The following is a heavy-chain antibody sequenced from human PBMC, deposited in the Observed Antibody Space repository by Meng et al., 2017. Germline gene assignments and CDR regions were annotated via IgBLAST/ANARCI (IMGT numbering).Heavy chain of an antibody. CDR3: AHCLYSSSCDY. J-gene: IGHJ4*02. V-gene: IGHV2-5*02. CDR1: GFSLSTCGVG. D-gene: IGHD6-13*01. Sequence: QVHLKESGSTLVQPTQTLTLTCPFSGFSLSTCGVGVGWIRQPPGKALEWLALIYWDDDKRYSPSLKSRLTITKDTSKTQVVLTMTNMDPVDTATYYCAHCLYSSSCDYWGQGTLVTVSS. CDR2: IYWDDDK.